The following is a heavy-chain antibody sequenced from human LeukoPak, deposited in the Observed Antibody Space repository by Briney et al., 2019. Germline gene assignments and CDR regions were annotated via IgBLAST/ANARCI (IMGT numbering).Heavy chain of an antibody. CDR1: DGSISSCNW. CDR3: ARGELRHVPFLGSHAFDI. D-gene: IGHD3-3*02. J-gene: IGHJ3*02. V-gene: IGHV4-4*02. Sequence: SETLSLTCAVSDGSISSCNWWSWVRQPPGKGLEWIGEIYYSGSTNYNPSLKSRVAISVDKSKNQLSLKLNSVTAADTAVYYCARGELRHVPFLGSHAFDIWGQGTRVTVSS. CDR2: IYYSGST.